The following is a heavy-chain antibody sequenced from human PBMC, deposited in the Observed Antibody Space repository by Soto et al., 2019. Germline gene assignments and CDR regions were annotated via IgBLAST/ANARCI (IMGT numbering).Heavy chain of an antibody. V-gene: IGHV1-69*13. CDR2: IIPIFGTP. J-gene: IGHJ4*02. CDR3: AREYRSSSGRIDN. D-gene: IGHD6-6*01. CDR1: GGSFSSYA. Sequence: SVKVSCKASGGSFSSYAISWVRQAPGQGLEWMGGIIPIFGTPSYAQKFQGRVTITADESTSTAYMELSSLRSEDTAVYYCAREYRSSSGRIDNWGQGTLVTVSS.